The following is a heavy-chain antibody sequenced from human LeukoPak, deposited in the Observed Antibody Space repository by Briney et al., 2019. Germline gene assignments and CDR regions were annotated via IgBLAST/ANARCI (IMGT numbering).Heavy chain of an antibody. CDR3: ARQAQYYDISTTHYKDYYYHYMDV. CDR1: GGSISTYY. D-gene: IGHD3-9*01. V-gene: IGHV4-4*09. Sequence: SETLSLTCSVSGGSISTYYWGWIRQPPGKGLEWIGCIYSSGSTKYNPSLSSRVSMSVDMSKNQLSLRLSFVTAADTAVYYCARQAQYYDISTTHYKDYYYHYMDVWGKGTTVTVSS. J-gene: IGHJ6*03. CDR2: IYSSGST.